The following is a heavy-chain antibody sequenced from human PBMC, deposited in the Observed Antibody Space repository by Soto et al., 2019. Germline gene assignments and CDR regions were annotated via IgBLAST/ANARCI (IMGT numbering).Heavy chain of an antibody. J-gene: IGHJ4*02. CDR2: IWYDGSNK. CDR1: GFTFSSYG. CDR3: ASDLVRGEEVSYYFDY. D-gene: IGHD3-10*01. V-gene: IGHV3-33*01. Sequence: QVQLVESGGGVVQPGRSLRLSCAASGFTFSSYGMHWVRQAPGKGLEWVAVIWYDGSNKYYADSVKGRFTISRDNSKNTLYLQMNSLRAEDTAVYYCASDLVRGEEVSYYFDYWGQGTLVTVSS.